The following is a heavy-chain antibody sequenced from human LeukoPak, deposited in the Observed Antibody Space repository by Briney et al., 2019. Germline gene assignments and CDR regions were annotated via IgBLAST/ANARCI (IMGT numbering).Heavy chain of an antibody. CDR3: ARDHGITIFGVVTHRPAYFDY. CDR1: GGSISSSSYY. J-gene: IGHJ4*02. D-gene: IGHD3-3*01. Sequence: SETLSLTCTVPGGSISSSSYYWGWIRQPPGKGLEWIGSIYYSGSTYYNPSLKSRVTISVDTSKNQFSLKLSSVTAADTAVYYCARDHGITIFGVVTHRPAYFDYWGQGTLVTVSS. V-gene: IGHV4-39*07. CDR2: IYYSGST.